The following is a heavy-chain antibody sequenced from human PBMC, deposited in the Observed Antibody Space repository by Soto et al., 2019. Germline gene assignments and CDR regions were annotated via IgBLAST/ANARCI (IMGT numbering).Heavy chain of an antibody. D-gene: IGHD4-17*01. J-gene: IGHJ2*01. CDR1: GGSISSSSYY. CDR3: ARPPGHHGDYWYFDL. CDR2: IYYSGST. V-gene: IGHV4-39*01. Sequence: SETLSLTCTVSGGSISSSSYYWGWIRQPPGKGLEWIGSIYYSGSTYYNPSLKSRVTISVDTSKNQFSLKLSPVTAADTAVYYCARPPGHHGDYWYFDLWGGGTLVTVSS.